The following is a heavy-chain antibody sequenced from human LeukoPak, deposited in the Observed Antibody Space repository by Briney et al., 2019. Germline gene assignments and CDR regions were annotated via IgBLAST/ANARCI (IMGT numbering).Heavy chain of an antibody. Sequence: SVKVSCKASGGTFSSYAISWVRQAPGQGLEWMGGIIPIFGTANYAQKFQGRVTITADESTSTAYMELSSLRSEDTAVYYCARARKYYCDSSGYYYFDYWGQGTLVTVSS. CDR1: GGTFSSYA. CDR3: ARARKYYCDSSGYYYFDY. V-gene: IGHV1-69*13. J-gene: IGHJ4*02. D-gene: IGHD3-22*01. CDR2: IIPIFGTA.